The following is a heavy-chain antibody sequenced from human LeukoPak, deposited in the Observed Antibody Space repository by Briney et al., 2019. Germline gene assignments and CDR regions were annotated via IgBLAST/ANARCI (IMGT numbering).Heavy chain of an antibody. D-gene: IGHD6-19*01. CDR2: IRSSSSYI. CDR3: ARAVAGSQLDH. J-gene: IGHJ5*02. CDR1: GFTFSSYT. V-gene: IGHV3-21*01. Sequence: GGSLRLSCAASGFTFSSYTMNWVRLAPGKGLEWVSSIRSSSSYIYYADSVNGRFTISRDSAKNSLYLQMNSLTAADTAVYYCARAVAGSQLDHWGQGTQVTVSS.